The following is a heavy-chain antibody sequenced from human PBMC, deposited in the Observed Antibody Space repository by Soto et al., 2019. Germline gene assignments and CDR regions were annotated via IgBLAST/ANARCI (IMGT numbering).Heavy chain of an antibody. CDR1: GGSISSYY. J-gene: IGHJ3*02. V-gene: IGHV4-59*08. CDR3: ARHCSGGSCYYAFDI. CDR2: IYYSGST. D-gene: IGHD2-15*01. Sequence: SETLSLTCTVSGGSISSYYWSWIRQPPGKGLEWIGYIYYSGSTNYNPSLKSRVTISVDTSKNQFSLKLSSVTAADTAVYYCARHCSGGSCYYAFDIWGQGKMVTVSS.